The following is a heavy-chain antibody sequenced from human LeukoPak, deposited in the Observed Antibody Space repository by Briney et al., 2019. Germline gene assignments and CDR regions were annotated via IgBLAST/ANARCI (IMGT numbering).Heavy chain of an antibody. CDR1: GFTFSSYA. V-gene: IGHV3-64*01. D-gene: IGHD2-8*01. CDR2: ISSNGGST. J-gene: IGHJ4*02. Sequence: PGGSLRLSCAASGFTFSSYAMHWVRRAPGKGLEYVSAISSNGGSTYYANSVKGRFTISRDNSKNTLYLQMGSLRAEDMAVYYCARGPEWFFDYWGQGTLVTVSS. CDR3: ARGPEWFFDY.